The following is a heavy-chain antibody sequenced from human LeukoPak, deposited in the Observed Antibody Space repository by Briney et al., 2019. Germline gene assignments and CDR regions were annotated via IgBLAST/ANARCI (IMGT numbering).Heavy chain of an antibody. CDR1: GCTLSGYG. J-gene: IGHJ3*02. V-gene: IGHV1-18*01. CDR3: ARDEYSSPGAAFDI. Sequence: SSVQVSCKACGCTLSGYGISGVGQAPGQGGDGMGWISAYNGNTNFARKLQGRATITTDTSTSTAYIELMSLRTDDTAVYYCARDEYSSPGAAFDIWGHGTMVTVSS. CDR2: ISAYNGNT. D-gene: IGHD6-13*01.